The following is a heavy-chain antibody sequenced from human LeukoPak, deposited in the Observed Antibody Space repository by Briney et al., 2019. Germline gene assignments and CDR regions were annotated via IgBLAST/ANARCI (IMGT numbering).Heavy chain of an antibody. V-gene: IGHV3-48*01. J-gene: IGHJ4*02. Sequence: PGGSLRLSCGDSGNTISRYGMNWVRQAPGKGLEWISYISVTSSPVYYADSVKGRFTISRDNSKNSLYLQMNSLRAEDTAVYYCAKESSGGWYFDYWGQGTLVTVSS. CDR3: AKESSGGWYFDY. D-gene: IGHD6-19*01. CDR1: GNTISRYG. CDR2: ISVTSSPV.